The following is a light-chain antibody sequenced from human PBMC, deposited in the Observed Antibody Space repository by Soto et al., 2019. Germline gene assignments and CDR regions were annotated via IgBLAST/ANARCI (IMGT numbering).Light chain of an antibody. J-gene: IGLJ2*01. CDR2: EVN. CDR3: SSYTITSTVV. CDR1: SSDVGGYNY. V-gene: IGLV2-14*01. Sequence: QSALTQPASVAGSPGQSITISCTGTSSDVGGYNYVSWYQQHPGKAPKLMIYEVNNRPSGVSNCFSGSKSGNTASLTISGLQAEDEADYYCSSYTITSTVVFGGGTKLTVL.